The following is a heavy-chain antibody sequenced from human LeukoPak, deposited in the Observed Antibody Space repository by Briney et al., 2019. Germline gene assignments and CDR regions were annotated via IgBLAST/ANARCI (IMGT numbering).Heavy chain of an antibody. J-gene: IGHJ5*02. D-gene: IGHD3-9*01. V-gene: IGHV1-2*02. CDR3: ARDALDYDILTGVENKSDP. CDR2: INPNSGGT. CDR1: GYTFTGYY. Sequence: EASVKVSCKASGYTFTGYYMHWVRQAPGQGLEWMGWINPNSGGTNYAQKFQGRVTMTRDTSISTAYMEPSRLRSDDTAVYYCARDALDYDILTGVENKSDPWGQGTLVTVSS.